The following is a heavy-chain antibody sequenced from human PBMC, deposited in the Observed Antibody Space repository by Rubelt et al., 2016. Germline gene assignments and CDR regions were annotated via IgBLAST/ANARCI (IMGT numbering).Heavy chain of an antibody. Sequence: QLQLQESGPGLVKPSGTLSLTCAVSVGSLSSSTYYWGWFRKPPGKGLAWVGNVFYSGSPYYNPSLKRRVTISVDTSKDQFARKLSSVTAADTAVYWCARQGQGYPFMDVWGQGTTVTVSS. CDR1: VGSLSSSTYY. CDR2: VFYSGSP. D-gene: IGHD3-16*01. V-gene: IGHV4-39*01. J-gene: IGHJ6*02. CDR3: ARQGQGYPFMDV.